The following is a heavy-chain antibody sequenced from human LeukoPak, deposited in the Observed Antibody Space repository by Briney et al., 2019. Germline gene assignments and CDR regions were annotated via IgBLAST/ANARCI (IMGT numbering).Heavy chain of an antibody. CDR3: AKGRVPGTVTTTYDALDI. D-gene: IGHD4-17*01. Sequence: GGSLRLSCGASGFTFSSYGMHWVRQAPGKGLEWVAVISYDGSNKFYADSVKGRFTISRDNSKNTLYLQMNSLRPEDTAVCYCAKGRVPGTVTTTYDALDIWGQGTMDTVSS. V-gene: IGHV3-30*18. CDR1: GFTFSSYG. CDR2: ISYDGSNK. J-gene: IGHJ3*02.